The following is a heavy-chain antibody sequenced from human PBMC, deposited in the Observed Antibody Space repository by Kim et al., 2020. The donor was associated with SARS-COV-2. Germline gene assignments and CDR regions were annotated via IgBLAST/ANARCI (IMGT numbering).Heavy chain of an antibody. Sequence: GGSLRLSCAASGFTFRNYWMHWVRQAPGKGLVWVSRTNGDGSSTTYADSAHGRVTISSANAKTKLSLQLNSQRAENTAIYFCPCRYSVSRCDNYSDY. CDR2: TNGDGSST. J-gene: IGHJ6*01. CDR1: GFTFRNYW. V-gene: IGHV3-74*01. D-gene: IGHD3-22*01. CDR3: PCRYSVSRCDNYSDY.